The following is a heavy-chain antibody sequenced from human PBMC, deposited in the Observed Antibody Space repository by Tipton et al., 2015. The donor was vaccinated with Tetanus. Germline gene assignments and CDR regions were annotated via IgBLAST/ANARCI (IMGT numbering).Heavy chain of an antibody. CDR1: GGSMSNNY. CDR3: SRRSYCSSSRCFDAFDL. D-gene: IGHD2-2*01. CDR2: IFHSGST. V-gene: IGHV4-59*01. J-gene: IGHJ3*01. Sequence: TLSLTCTVSGGSMSNNYWSWIRQPPGKGLEWIAYIFHSGSTNYSPSLKSRVAISMDTAKNQICLKLSSVTAADTAVYYCSRRSYCSSSRCFDAFDLWGQGTMVTVSS.